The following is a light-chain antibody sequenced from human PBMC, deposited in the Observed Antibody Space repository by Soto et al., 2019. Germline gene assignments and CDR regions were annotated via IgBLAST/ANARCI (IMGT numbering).Light chain of an antibody. V-gene: IGKV3-20*01. CDR2: GAS. Sequence: EIVLTQSPGTLSLSPGERATLSCRASQSVSSSYLAWYQQKPGQAPRLLIYGASSRATGIPDRFSGSVSGTDFTLTSSRLEPEECAVYYWQQYGSSPLVTFGQGTRLEIK. J-gene: IGKJ5*01. CDR3: QQYGSSPLVT. CDR1: QSVSSSY.